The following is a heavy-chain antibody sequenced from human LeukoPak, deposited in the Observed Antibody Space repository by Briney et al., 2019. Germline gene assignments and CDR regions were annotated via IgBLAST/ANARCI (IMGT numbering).Heavy chain of an antibody. J-gene: IGHJ5*02. CDR1: GFTLSNYY. V-gene: IGHV3-21*01. D-gene: IGHD2-2*01. CDR3: ARADCSSSTCYLRRSWFDP. Sequence: PGGSLRLSCAASGFTLSNYYMNWVRQPPGKGLEWVSSISTSSRYIYYKDSVRGRFTISRDDAKNSLYLEMNSLRAEDTAVYYCARADCSSSTCYLRRSWFDPWGQGTLVTVSS. CDR2: ISTSSRYI.